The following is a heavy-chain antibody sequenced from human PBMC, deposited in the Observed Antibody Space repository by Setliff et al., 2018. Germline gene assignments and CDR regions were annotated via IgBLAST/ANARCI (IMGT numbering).Heavy chain of an antibody. J-gene: IGHJ3*02. CDR3: ARDATYYDFWSDYSPDAFDI. CDR2: IKQDGSEK. CDR1: GFTFSNAW. V-gene: IGHV3-7*01. Sequence: GGSLRLSCAASGFTFSNAWMSWVRQAPGKGLEWVANIKQDGSEKYYVDSVKGRFAISRDNAKNSLYLQMNSLRAEDTAMYYCARDATYYDFWSDYSPDAFDIWGQGTMVTVSS. D-gene: IGHD3-3*01.